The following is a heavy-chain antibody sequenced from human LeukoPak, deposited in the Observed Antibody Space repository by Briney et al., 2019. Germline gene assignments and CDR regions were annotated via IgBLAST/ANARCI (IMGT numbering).Heavy chain of an antibody. CDR3: ARVTVYSSSSFDP. J-gene: IGHJ5*02. CDR2: INPNSGGT. V-gene: IGHV1-2*02. D-gene: IGHD6-6*01. CDR1: GYTFTGYY. Sequence: ASVNVSCKASGYTFTGYYMHWVRQAPGQGLEWMGWINPNSGGTNYAQKFQGRVTMTRDTSISTAYMELSRLRSDDTAVYYCARVTVYSSSSFDPWGQGTLVTVSS.